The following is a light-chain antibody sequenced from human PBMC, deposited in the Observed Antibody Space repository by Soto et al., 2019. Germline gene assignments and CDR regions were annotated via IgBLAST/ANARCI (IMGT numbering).Light chain of an antibody. CDR1: QSLVDSDGNTY. Sequence: EIVMTHTPLSSPVTLGQPASISCRSSQSLVDSDGNTYLSWLHQRPGQPPRLLIYKVSNRFSGVPDRFSGSGAATDFTLHSSWVEAEEVGLYYCMQHRQSLSSGGGTKVEIX. CDR2: KVS. CDR3: MQHRQSLS. V-gene: IGKV2-24*01. J-gene: IGKJ4*01.